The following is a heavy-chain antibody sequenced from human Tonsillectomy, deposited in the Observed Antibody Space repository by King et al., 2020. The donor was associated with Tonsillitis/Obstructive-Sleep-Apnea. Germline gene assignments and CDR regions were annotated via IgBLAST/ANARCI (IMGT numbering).Heavy chain of an antibody. CDR1: GFTFDDYA. Sequence: VQLVESGGGLVQPGRSLRLSCAASGFTFDDYAMYWVRQAPGKGLEWVSGISWNSGSIGYADSVKGRFTISRDNAKNSPYLQMNSLRTEDTALYHCAKDLIIAESGTPGDAYDIWGQGTMVTVSS. V-gene: IGHV3-9*01. D-gene: IGHD6-13*01. CDR2: ISWNSGSI. J-gene: IGHJ3*02. CDR3: AKDLIIAESGTPGDAYDI.